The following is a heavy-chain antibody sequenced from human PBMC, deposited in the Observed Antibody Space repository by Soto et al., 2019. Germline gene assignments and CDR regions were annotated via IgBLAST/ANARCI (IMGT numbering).Heavy chain of an antibody. V-gene: IGHV1-69*13. J-gene: IGHJ6*02. CDR3: AREITMVRGVIEPYYYYGMDV. D-gene: IGHD3-10*01. Sequence: GASVKVSCKASGGTFSSYAISWVRQAPGQGLERMGGIIPIFGTANYAQKFQGRVTITADESTSTAYMELSSLRSEDTAVYYCAREITMVRGVIEPYYYYGMDVWGQGTTVTVSS. CDR2: IIPIFGTA. CDR1: GGTFSSYA.